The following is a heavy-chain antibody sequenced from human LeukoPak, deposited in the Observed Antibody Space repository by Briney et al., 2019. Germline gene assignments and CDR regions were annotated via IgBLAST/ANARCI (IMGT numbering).Heavy chain of an antibody. D-gene: IGHD5-12*01. V-gene: IGHV3-23*01. CDR1: GFTFSNYA. CDR2: IGGSGIGHST. CDR3: ARDSGWLRYHD. J-gene: IGHJ4*02. Sequence: GGSLRLSCAASGFTFSNYAMNWVRQAPGKGLEWVSGIGGSGIGHSTHYADSVKGRFTISRDNSKNMVYLQMDSLRAEDTALYYCARDSGWLRYHDWGQGALVTVSS.